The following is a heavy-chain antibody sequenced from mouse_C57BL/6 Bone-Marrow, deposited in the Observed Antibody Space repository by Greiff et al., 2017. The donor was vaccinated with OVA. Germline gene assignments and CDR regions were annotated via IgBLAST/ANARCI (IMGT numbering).Heavy chain of an antibody. CDR3: ARSRRGFAY. V-gene: IGHV1-61*01. CDR1: GYTFTSYW. Sequence: VQLQQPGAELVRPGSSVKLSCKASGYTFTSYWMDWVKQRPGQGLEWIGNIYPSDSETHYNQKFKDKATLTVDESSSTAYMQLSSLTSEDSAVYYCARSRRGFAYWGQGTLVTVSA. J-gene: IGHJ3*01. CDR2: IYPSDSET.